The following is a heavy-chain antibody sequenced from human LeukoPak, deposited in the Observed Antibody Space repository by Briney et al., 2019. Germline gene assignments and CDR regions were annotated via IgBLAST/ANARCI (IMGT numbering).Heavy chain of an antibody. CDR2: INWDGGST. Sequence: GGSLRLSCAASGFNFEDYTMHWVRQTPGKGLEWVSLINWDGGSTYYADSVKGRFAISRDNNKNSLYLQMASLRTEDTALYYCTKGSNTWPSLFDYWGQGTLVTVSS. CDR3: TKGSNTWPSLFDY. D-gene: IGHD2-2*02. J-gene: IGHJ4*02. V-gene: IGHV3-43*01. CDR1: GFNFEDYT.